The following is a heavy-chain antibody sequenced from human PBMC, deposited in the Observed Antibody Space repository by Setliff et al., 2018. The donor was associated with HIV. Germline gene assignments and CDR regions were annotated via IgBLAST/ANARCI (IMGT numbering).Heavy chain of an antibody. CDR1: GASISSYY. V-gene: IGHV4-59*01. CDR3: ARGWGHDGFDF. D-gene: IGHD7-27*01. CDR2: IFASGDT. J-gene: IGHJ3*01. Sequence: SETLSLTCTVSGASISSYYWNWIRQPPGKGLEWIGFIFASGDTKYNPSLQSRVSMSIDTSKNQFSLKVNSVTAADTAVYYCARGWGHDGFDFWGQGTMVTVSS.